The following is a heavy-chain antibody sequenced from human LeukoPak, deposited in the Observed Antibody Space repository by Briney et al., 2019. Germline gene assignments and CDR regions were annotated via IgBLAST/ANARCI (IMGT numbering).Heavy chain of an antibody. CDR1: GGSISSSSHY. D-gene: IGHD1-26*01. CDR2: MYYRGST. J-gene: IGHJ4*02. Sequence: SQTLSLTCTVSGGSISSSSHYWGWIRQPPGKGLEWIGSMYYRGSTYHNPSLKSRVTISVDTSKNQFSLKLSSVTAADTAVYYCATTTIRLGYWGQGTLVTVSS. CDR3: ATTTIRLGY. V-gene: IGHV4-39*07.